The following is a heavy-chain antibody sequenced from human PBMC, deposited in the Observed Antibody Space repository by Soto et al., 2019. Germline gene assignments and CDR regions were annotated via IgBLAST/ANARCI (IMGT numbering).Heavy chain of an antibody. CDR3: ARYSRYAVSWYKLDD. D-gene: IGHD1-1*01. CDR2: VYNSGRT. Sequence: WETLSLTCTDSGGSISSNYWPWLRQPPGKGLEWIGYVYNSGRTNYTPSLKSRVTISEETSKNQFSLKVKSMTAADTAVYYCARYSRYAVSWYKLDDWGQGIFVTVSS. CDR1: GGSISSNY. J-gene: IGHJ4*02. V-gene: IGHV4-59*01.